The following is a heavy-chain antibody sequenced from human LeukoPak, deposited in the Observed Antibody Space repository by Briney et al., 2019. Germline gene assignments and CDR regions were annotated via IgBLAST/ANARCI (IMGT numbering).Heavy chain of an antibody. Sequence: GGSLRLSCAASGFTFSDYYMSWIRQAPGKGLEWLSYINIGGTNTHYADSVKGRFTISRDNAKKSLYWEMNNLRAEDTAVYYCATDGAGFDTWGQGVLVTVSA. J-gene: IGHJ5*02. CDR3: ATDGAGFDT. V-gene: IGHV3-11*01. CDR2: INIGGTNT. CDR1: GFTFSDYY.